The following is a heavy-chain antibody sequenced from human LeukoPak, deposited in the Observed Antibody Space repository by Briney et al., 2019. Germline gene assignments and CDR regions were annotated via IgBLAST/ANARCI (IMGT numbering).Heavy chain of an antibody. D-gene: IGHD3-10*01. CDR1: GFTFSSYG. CDR3: AKDLYYYGSGTPEY. J-gene: IGHJ4*02. Sequence: GGSLRLSCAAPGFTFSSYGMHWVRQAPGKGLEWVAFIRCDGSNKYYADSVKGRFTISRDNSKNTLYLQMNSLRAEDTAVYYCAKDLYYYGSGTPEYWGQGTLVTVSS. V-gene: IGHV3-30*02. CDR2: IRCDGSNK.